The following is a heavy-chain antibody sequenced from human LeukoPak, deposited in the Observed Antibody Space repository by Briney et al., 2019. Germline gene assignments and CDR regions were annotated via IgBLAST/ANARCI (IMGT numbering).Heavy chain of an antibody. J-gene: IGHJ4*02. CDR3: AREFLPDTAMFQVGY. CDR2: MNPNSGST. V-gene: IGHV1-8*03. CDR1: GYTFTSYD. D-gene: IGHD5-18*01. Sequence: GASVKVSCKASGYTFTSYDTNWVRQATGQGLEWMGWMNPNSGSTGYAQKFQGRVTITRNTSISTAYMELSGLRSEDTAVYYCAREFLPDTAMFQVGYWGQGTLVTVSS.